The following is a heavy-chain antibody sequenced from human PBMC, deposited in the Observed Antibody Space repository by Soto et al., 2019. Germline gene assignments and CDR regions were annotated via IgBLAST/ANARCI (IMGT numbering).Heavy chain of an antibody. CDR2: VRSKTDGGTT. J-gene: IGHJ3*02. Sequence: GGSLRLSCAASGFSFNNAWMNWVRQAPGKGLEWVGRVRSKTDGGTTDYAAPVKGRFTISRDDSTNTLYLQMNSLKTEDTAVYYCTARRSVFDYWSLPYDAIDIWGQGTFVTVSS. CDR1: GFSFNNAW. D-gene: IGHD5-12*01. CDR3: TARRSVFDYWSLPYDAIDI. V-gene: IGHV3-15*07.